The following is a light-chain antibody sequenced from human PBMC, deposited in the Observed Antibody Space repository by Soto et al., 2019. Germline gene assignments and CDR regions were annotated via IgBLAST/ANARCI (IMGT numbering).Light chain of an antibody. CDR2: DAS. Sequence: DIQMTQSPSSLSASVGDRVTITCRASQTISTYLNWYQQKPGKAPRLLIYDASSLLSGVPSRFSGSGSGTDFTLTIASLQPDDFATYYCQQYDNYPLTFGGGTKVEIK. J-gene: IGKJ4*01. V-gene: IGKV1-39*01. CDR3: QQYDNYPLT. CDR1: QTISTY.